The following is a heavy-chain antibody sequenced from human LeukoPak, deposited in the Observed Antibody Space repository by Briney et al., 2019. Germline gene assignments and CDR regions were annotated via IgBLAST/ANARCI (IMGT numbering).Heavy chain of an antibody. CDR2: IKQDGSEK. J-gene: IGHJ4*02. CDR3: ACWLIYYFDY. D-gene: IGHD6-19*01. Sequence: GGSLRLSCAVSGFTFSRYWMSWVRQAPGKGLEWVANIKQDGSEKNYVDSVKGRFTISRDNAKNSEYLQMNSLRAEDTAVYYCACWLIYYFDYWGQGTLVTVSS. V-gene: IGHV3-7*03. CDR1: GFTFSRYW.